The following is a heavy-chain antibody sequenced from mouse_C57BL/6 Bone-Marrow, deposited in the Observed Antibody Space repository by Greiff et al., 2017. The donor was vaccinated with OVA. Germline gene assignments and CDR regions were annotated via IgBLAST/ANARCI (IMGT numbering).Heavy chain of an antibody. J-gene: IGHJ3*01. CDR2: IDPSDSDT. D-gene: IGHD2-5*01. CDR1: GYTFTSYW. V-gene: IGHV1-50*01. CDR3: AIEDYSNYEWFAY. Sequence: VQLQQPGAELVKPGASVKLSCKASGYTFTSYWMQWVKQRPGQGLEWIGEIDPSDSDTNYNQKFKGKATLTVDKSSSTAYMQLSSLTSEDSAVYYCAIEDYSNYEWFAYWGQGTLVTVSA.